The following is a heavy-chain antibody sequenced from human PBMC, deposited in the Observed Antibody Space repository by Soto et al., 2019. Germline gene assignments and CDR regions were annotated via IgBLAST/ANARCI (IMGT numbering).Heavy chain of an antibody. J-gene: IGHJ6*02. CDR2: IVVGSGNT. CDR1: GFTFTSSA. D-gene: IGHD3-10*01. CDR3: AAVSLMTMAVTPHYGMDV. V-gene: IGHV1-58*01. Sequence: SVKVSCKASGFTFTSSAVQWVRQARGQRLEWIGWIVVGSGNTNYAQKFQERVTITRDMSTSTAYMELSSLRSEDTAVYYCAAVSLMTMAVTPHYGMDVWGQGTTVTVSS.